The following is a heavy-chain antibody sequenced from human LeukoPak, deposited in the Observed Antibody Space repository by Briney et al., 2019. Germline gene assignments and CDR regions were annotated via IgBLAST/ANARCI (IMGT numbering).Heavy chain of an antibody. CDR3: ARSGPAAGRPDAFDI. Sequence: SETLSLTCTLSGGSISSSSFYWGWNRQPPGKGLECIGTIYYSGITYYNSSLKSRVTISVDTSKNQFSLKLSSVTAADTAVYFCARSGPAAGRPDAFDIWGQGTMVTVSS. CDR2: IYYSGIT. V-gene: IGHV4-39*07. CDR1: GGSISSSSFY. J-gene: IGHJ3*02. D-gene: IGHD2-2*01.